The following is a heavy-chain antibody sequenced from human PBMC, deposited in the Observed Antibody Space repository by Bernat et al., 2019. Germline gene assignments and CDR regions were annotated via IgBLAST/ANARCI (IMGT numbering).Heavy chain of an antibody. CDR1: GFTFGDYA. V-gene: IGHV3-49*03. CDR2: IRSKAYGGTT. D-gene: IGHD1-26*01. J-gene: IGHJ6*02. Sequence: EVQLVESGGGLVQPGRSLRLSCTASGFTFGDYAMSWFRQAPGKGLEWVGFIRSKAYGGTTEYAASVKGRFTISRDDSKSIAYLQMNSLKTEDTAVYYCTRDLSGGYYYYGMDVWGQGTTVTVSS. CDR3: TRDLSGGYYYYGMDV.